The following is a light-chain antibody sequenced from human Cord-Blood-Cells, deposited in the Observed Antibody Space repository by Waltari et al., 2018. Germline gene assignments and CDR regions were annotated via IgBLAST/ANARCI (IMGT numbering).Light chain of an antibody. CDR2: AAS. V-gene: IGKV1-39*01. J-gene: IGKJ2*03. CDR1: QSISSY. CDR3: QQSYSTPPYS. Sequence: DIQMTQSPSSLSASVGDRVTIPFRASQSISSYLNWYQQKPGKAPKVLIYAASSLQSGVPSRFSGSGSGTDFTLTISSLQPEDFATYYCQQSYSTPPYSFGQGTKLEIK.